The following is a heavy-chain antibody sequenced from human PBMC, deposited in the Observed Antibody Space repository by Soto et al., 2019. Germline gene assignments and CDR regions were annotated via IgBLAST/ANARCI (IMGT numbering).Heavy chain of an antibody. Sequence: GGSLRLSCAASGFTFSSYDMHWVRQATGKGLEWVSAIGTAGDTYYPGSVKGRFTISRENAKNSLYLQMNSLRAGDTAVYYCARGLDLGSSWYRPTGYYYGMDVWGQGTTVTVSS. CDR2: IGTAGDT. CDR3: ARGLDLGSSWYRPTGYYYGMDV. J-gene: IGHJ6*02. V-gene: IGHV3-13*01. CDR1: GFTFSSYD. D-gene: IGHD6-13*01.